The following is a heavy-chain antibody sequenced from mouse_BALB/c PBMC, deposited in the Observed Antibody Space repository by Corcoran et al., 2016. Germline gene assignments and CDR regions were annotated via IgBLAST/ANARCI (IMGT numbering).Heavy chain of an antibody. Sequence: QVTLKESGPGILQPSQTLSLTCSFSGFSLSTSGMGVGWIRQPSGKGLEWLAHIWWDDAKYYNTALKRVLTNSKDTSKNQGFLKNARMDTADTATYYCARMKFVDWGQGTTLTVSS. V-gene: IGHV8-8*01. CDR2: IWWDDAK. CDR1: GFSLSTSGMG. J-gene: IGHJ2*01. CDR3: ARMKFVD.